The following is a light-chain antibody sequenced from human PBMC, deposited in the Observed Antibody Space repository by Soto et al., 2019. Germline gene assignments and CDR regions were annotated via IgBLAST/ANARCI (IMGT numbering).Light chain of an antibody. V-gene: IGLV2-23*02. CDR1: SSDVGYYNL. CDR2: EVY. J-gene: IGLJ7*01. CDR3: CSYAGVRGAV. Sequence: QSALTQPVSVPGSPGQSVTISCTGTSSDVGYYNLVAWYQQHPGKAPKVLIYEVYKRPSGVSDRFSGSKSGNTASLTISGLQAEDEADYYCCSYAGVRGAVFGGGTQLTVL.